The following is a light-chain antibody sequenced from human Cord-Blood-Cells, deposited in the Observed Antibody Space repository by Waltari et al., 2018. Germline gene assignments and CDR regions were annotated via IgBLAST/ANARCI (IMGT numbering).Light chain of an antibody. V-gene: IGKV1-9*01. CDR1: QGISSY. CDR2: AAS. Sequence: DIQLTQSPSFLSASVGDRVTITCRASQGISSYLAWYQQKPGKAPKLLIYAASTLQSGVPSRFSGSGSGTEFTLTLSSLQPEDFATYYCQQLNSYPPFSFGQGPKLEIK. J-gene: IGKJ2*03. CDR3: QQLNSYPPFS.